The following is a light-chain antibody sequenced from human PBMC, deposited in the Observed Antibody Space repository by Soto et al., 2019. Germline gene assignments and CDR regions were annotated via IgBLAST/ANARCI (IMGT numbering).Light chain of an antibody. CDR2: GAS. CDR3: QQYSSWPRT. Sequence: EIVMTQSPGTLSVSPGERATLSCRASQSVSSNLAGYQQKPGQAPRLLIYGASTRATGIPARFSGSRSGKEFTLTISSLQSEDFAVYYCQQYSSWPRTFGQGTKVEIK. V-gene: IGKV3-15*01. CDR1: QSVSSN. J-gene: IGKJ1*01.